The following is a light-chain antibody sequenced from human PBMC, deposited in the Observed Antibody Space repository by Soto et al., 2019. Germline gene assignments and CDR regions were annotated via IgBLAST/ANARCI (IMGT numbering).Light chain of an antibody. CDR2: DAS. J-gene: IGKJ5*01. CDR3: QQRSNWPIS. CDR1: RSVSSY. V-gene: IGKV3-11*01. Sequence: IVVTQSPTPLSLSPGPSATLSCRATRSVSSYLAWYQQKPGQAPRLLIYDASSRPTDIPARFSGSGSGTDFTLTISSLEPEDFALYYCQQRSNWPISFGQGTRLEIK.